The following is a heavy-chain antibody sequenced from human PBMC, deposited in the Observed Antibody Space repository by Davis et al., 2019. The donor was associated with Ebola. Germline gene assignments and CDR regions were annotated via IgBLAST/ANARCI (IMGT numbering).Heavy chain of an antibody. Sequence: AASVKVSCKASGNTFNTYGFSWVRQAPGQGLEWMGWISAYNGNTNYAQKFQGRVTMTTDTSTSTAYMELRSLRSDDTAVYYCARSISMIILGYFDYWGQGTLVTVSS. CDR3: ARSISMIILGYFDY. CDR1: GNTFNTYG. CDR2: ISAYNGNT. V-gene: IGHV1-18*04. D-gene: IGHD3-22*01. J-gene: IGHJ4*02.